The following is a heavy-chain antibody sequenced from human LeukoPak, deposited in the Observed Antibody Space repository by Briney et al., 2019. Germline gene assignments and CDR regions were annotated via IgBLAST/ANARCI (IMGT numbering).Heavy chain of an antibody. J-gene: IGHJ4*02. CDR3: ARVCSSGRCCDQ. D-gene: IGHD2-15*01. CDR2: INHSGST. Sequence: PETLSLTCSVSGYSISSGYYWAWMRQPPGKGLEWIGSINHSGSTYYNPSLKSRVTVSVDTSKNQFSLRLSSVTAADTAVYYCARVCSSGRCCDQWGQGTLVTVSS. CDR1: GYSISSGYY. V-gene: IGHV4-38-2*02.